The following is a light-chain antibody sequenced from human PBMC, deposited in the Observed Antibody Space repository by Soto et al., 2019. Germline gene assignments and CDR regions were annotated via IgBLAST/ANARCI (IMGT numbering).Light chain of an antibody. CDR1: SSDVGGYNH. Sequence: QSALTQPASVSGSPGQSITISCTGTSSDVGGYNHVSWYQQHPGKAPKLIIYEVRNRPSGVSNRLSGSKSGNMASLTISGLQADDEADYYCCSYTSSSIRVFGGGTKLTVL. CDR3: CSYTSSSIRV. J-gene: IGLJ3*02. CDR2: EVR. V-gene: IGLV2-14*01.